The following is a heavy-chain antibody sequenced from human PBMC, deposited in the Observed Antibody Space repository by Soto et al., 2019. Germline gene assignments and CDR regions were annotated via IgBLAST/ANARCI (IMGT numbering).Heavy chain of an antibody. Sequence: QLQLQESGPGLMQPSETLSLTCTVSGCSISSGPYSWGWIRQPPGEGLAGIGTFPYSESTYYNPSLESRFTMSVDSSQNQFSLKVSSVTVADTSVDYCARLGWYCSRTNCYGYDGMDVWCQGTTVTVSS. CDR2: FPYSEST. J-gene: IGHJ6*02. D-gene: IGHD2-2*01. CDR1: GCSISSGPYS. V-gene: IGHV4-39*01. CDR3: ARLGWYCSRTNCYGYDGMDV.